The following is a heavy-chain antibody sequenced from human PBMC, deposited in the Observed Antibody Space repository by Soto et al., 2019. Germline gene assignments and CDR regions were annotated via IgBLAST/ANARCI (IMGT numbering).Heavy chain of an antibody. Sequence: SETHSLTSTVSGGNIGSGGYYCSWIRQHPGKGLEWIGYIYYSGSTYYNPSLKSRVTISVDTSKNQFSLKLSSVTAADTAVYYCARGYCSSTSCYLSSYYYYGMDVWGQGTTVTVSS. CDR1: GGNIGSGGYY. J-gene: IGHJ6*02. D-gene: IGHD2-2*01. CDR2: IYYSGST. CDR3: ARGYCSSTSCYLSSYYYYGMDV. V-gene: IGHV4-31*03.